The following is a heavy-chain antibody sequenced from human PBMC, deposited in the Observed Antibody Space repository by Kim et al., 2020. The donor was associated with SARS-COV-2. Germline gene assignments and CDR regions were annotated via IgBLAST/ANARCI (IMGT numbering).Heavy chain of an antibody. D-gene: IGHD6-19*01. V-gene: IGHV3-33*06. CDR3: AKDLDSSGGDFDY. J-gene: IGHJ4*02. Sequence: ADTVKGRFTISRDNSKNTLYLQMTSLRAEDTAVYYCAKDLDSSGGDFDYWGQGTLVTVSS.